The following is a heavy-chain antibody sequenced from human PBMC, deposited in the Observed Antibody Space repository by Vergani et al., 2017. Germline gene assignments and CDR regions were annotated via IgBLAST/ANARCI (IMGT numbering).Heavy chain of an antibody. D-gene: IGHD3-22*01. CDR1: GHIFTDQY. J-gene: IGHJ5*02. CDR3: ARGQGVYYDATGYFNWFDP. V-gene: IGHV1-2*02. CDR2: ISPNSGGT. Sequence: QVQLVQSGAEVKKPGASVKVSCKASGHIFTDQYIHWVRQAPGQGLEYMGWISPNSGGTNYAQKFQGRVTMTRDTSISTDYMELCNLRSDDTAVYYCARGQGVYYDATGYFNWFDPWGQGTLVTVSS.